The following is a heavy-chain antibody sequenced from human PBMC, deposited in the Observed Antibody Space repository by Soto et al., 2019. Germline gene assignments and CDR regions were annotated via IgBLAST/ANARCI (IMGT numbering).Heavy chain of an antibody. D-gene: IGHD6-13*01. CDR1: GYTFTSYA. Sequence: ASVKVSCKASGYTFTSYAMHWVRQAPGQGLEWMGWINAGNGNTKYSQKFQGRVTITRDTSASTAYMELSSLRSEDTAVYYCARDLGCSCQNRYFDYWGQGTLVTVSS. CDR3: ARDLGCSCQNRYFDY. V-gene: IGHV1-3*01. CDR2: INAGNGNT. J-gene: IGHJ4*02.